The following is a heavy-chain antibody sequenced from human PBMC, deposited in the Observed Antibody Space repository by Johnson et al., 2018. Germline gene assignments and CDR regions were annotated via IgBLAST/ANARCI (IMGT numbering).Heavy chain of an antibody. D-gene: IGHD5-18*01. V-gene: IGHV3-9*01. CDR3: AKDREDTAMDIYYYYGMDV. CDR2: ISWNSGSI. Sequence: EVQLVESGGGLVQPGRSXRLSCAASGFTFDDYAMHWVRQAPGKGLEWVSGISWNSGSIGYADSVKGRFTISRDNAKNSLYLQMNSLRAEDTALYYCAKDREDTAMDIYYYYGMDVWGQGTTVTVSS. CDR1: GFTFDDYA. J-gene: IGHJ6*02.